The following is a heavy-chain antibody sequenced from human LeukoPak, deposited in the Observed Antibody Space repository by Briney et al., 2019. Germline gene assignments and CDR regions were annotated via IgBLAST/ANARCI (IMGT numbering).Heavy chain of an antibody. CDR1: GGSFSGYY. CDR3: AREDNWNRYYYYMDV. CDR2: INHSGST. V-gene: IGHV4-34*01. Sequence: SETLSLTCAVYGGSFSGYYWSWIRQPPGKGLEWIGEINHSGSTYYNPSLKSRVTISVDTSKNQFSLKLSSVTAADTAVYYCAREDNWNRYYYYMDVWGKGTTVTVSS. J-gene: IGHJ6*03. D-gene: IGHD1-20*01.